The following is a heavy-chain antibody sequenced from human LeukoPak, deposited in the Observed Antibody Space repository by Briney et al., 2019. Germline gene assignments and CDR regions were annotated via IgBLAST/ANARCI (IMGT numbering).Heavy chain of an antibody. CDR2: IKQDGSEK. Sequence: GGSLRLSCAASGFTFSSYSMNWVRQAPGKGLEWVANIKQDGSEKYYVDSVKGRFTISRDNAKNSLYLQMNSLRAEDTAVYYCTRMVWRSRPFDYWGQGTLVTVSS. CDR1: GFTFSSYS. CDR3: TRMVWRSRPFDY. J-gene: IGHJ4*02. V-gene: IGHV3-7*01. D-gene: IGHD3-10*01.